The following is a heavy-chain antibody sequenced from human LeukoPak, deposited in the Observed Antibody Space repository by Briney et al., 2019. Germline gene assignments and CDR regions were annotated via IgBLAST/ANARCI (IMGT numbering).Heavy chain of an antibody. J-gene: IGHJ5*02. CDR3: ARGLGT. Sequence: SETPSLTCAVYGGSFSGYYWSWIRQPPGKGLEWIGEINHSGSTNYNPSLKSRVTISVDTSKNQFSLKLSSVTAADTAVYYCARGLGTWGQGTLVTVSS. V-gene: IGHV4-34*01. CDR2: INHSGST. D-gene: IGHD7-27*01. CDR1: GGSFSGYY.